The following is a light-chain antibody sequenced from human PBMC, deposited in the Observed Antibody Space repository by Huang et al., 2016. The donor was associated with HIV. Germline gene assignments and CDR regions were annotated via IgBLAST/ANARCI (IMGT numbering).Light chain of an antibody. V-gene: IGKV1-39*01. CDR2: AAS. CDR1: QNIFSY. Sequence: DIQMTQSPSSLSASVGDRVTISCRASQNIFSYLNWYQWKPGKAPKRLIYAASSLQGGVPSRFSGSGSGTDFTLTISGLQPEDFGTYFCQQNYNLISFGGGTKVEIK. CDR3: QQNYNLIS. J-gene: IGKJ4*01.